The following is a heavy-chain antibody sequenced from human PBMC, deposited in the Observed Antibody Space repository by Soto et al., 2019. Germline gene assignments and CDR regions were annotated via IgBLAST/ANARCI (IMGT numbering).Heavy chain of an antibody. J-gene: IGHJ5*02. CDR3: ATNPSGGNWRNWFDP. CDR1: GGSISSGSYY. Sequence: KASETLSLTCTVSGGSISSGSYYWSWIRQPPGKGLEWIGYIYYTGSTNYNPSLKSRVTISVDTSKNQFSLKLSSAIAADTAVYYCATNPSGGNWRNWFDPWGQGTLVTVSS. V-gene: IGHV4-61*01. CDR2: IYYTGST. D-gene: IGHD2-15*01.